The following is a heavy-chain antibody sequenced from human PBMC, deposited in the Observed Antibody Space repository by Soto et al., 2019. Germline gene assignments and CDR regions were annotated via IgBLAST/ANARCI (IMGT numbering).Heavy chain of an antibody. Sequence: ASVKVSCKASGYTFTSYAMHWVRQAPGQRLEWMGWINAGNGNTKYSQKFQGRVTITRDTSASTAYMELSSLRSEDTAVYYCARDVRGQGPEDDGMDVWGQGTTVTVSS. CDR3: ARDVRGQGPEDDGMDV. CDR2: INAGNGNT. CDR1: GYTFTSYA. V-gene: IGHV1-3*01. D-gene: IGHD2-2*01. J-gene: IGHJ6*02.